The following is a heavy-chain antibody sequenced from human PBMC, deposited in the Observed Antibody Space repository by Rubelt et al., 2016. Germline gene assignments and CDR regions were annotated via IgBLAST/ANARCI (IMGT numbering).Heavy chain of an antibody. CDR3: ANLGYCSSTSCRDYYYGMDV. Sequence: QVQLQQWGAGLLKPSETLSLTCAVYGGSFSGYYWSWIRQPPGKGLEWIGEINHSGSTNYNPSLKSRVTISVDTSKNQFSLKLSSVTAADTAVYYCANLGYCSSTSCRDYYYGMDVWGQGTTVTVSS. J-gene: IGHJ6*02. V-gene: IGHV4-34*01. D-gene: IGHD2-2*01. CDR2: INHSGST. CDR1: GGSFSGYY.